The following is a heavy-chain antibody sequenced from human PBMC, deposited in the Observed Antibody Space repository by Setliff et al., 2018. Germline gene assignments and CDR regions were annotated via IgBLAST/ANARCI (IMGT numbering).Heavy chain of an antibody. CDR1: GFTFSSFG. D-gene: IGHD3-10*01. CDR3: AREGVGFRFYYAYMDV. CDR2: ISYDGSNK. J-gene: IGHJ6*03. Sequence: GGSLRLSCAASGFTFSSFGMHWVRQAPGKGLEWVAVISYDGSNKYYADSVKGRFTISRDNSKNTLYLQMNSLRAEDTAVYYCAREGVGFRFYYAYMDVWGKGTTVTVSS. V-gene: IGHV3-30*12.